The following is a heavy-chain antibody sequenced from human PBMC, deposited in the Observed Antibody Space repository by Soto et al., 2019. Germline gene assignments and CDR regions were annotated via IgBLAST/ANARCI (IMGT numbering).Heavy chain of an antibody. V-gene: IGHV1-18*01. CDR2: IRVSDGRI. D-gene: IGHD1-7*01. CDR1: GYTFTSYG. Sequence: QVYLVQSGGEVKKPGASVKVSCKTSGYTFTSYGIRWVRQAPGQGLEWVGWIRVSDGRIKYAERMEGRVTVTIDSSTSTAYMELRSLRPDDTAVYYGARDANYEPDYWGQGTLVTVSS. CDR3: ARDANYEPDY. J-gene: IGHJ4*02.